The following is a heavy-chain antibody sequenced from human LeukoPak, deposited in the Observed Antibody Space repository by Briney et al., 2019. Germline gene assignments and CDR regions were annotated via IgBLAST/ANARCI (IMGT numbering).Heavy chain of an antibody. Sequence: GGSLRLSCAASGFTFSSYAMSWVRQAPGKGLEWVSGISGSGGSTYCADSVKGRFTISRDNSKNTLYLQMNSMRAEDTAVYYCARAPATISLSEKRGSASYYFAYWGQGTLVTVSS. CDR1: GFTFSSYA. D-gene: IGHD5-24*01. V-gene: IGHV3-23*01. CDR2: ISGSGGST. CDR3: ARAPATISLSEKRGSASYYFAY. J-gene: IGHJ4*02.